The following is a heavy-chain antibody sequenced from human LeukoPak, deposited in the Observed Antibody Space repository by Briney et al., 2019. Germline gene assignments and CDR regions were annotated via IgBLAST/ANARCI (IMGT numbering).Heavy chain of an antibody. CDR1: CTPSPDFR. V-gene: IGHV5-51*01. CDR2: IYRGDSDT. CDR3: ARVTPIKIFDF. Sequence: GAPLQTSSNAFCTPSPDFRIGGCRPLPGKGLEWMGIIYRGDSDTRYSPSFEGQVTISADKSITTAYLQWSSLKAPDTAIYYCARVTPIKIFDFWGQGSLVTVSS. D-gene: IGHD2-21*02. J-gene: IGHJ4*02.